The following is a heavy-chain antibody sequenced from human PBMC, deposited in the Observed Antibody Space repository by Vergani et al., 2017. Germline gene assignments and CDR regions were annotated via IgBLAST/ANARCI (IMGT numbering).Heavy chain of an antibody. CDR3: ASLPFWSGKYYFDY. D-gene: IGHD3-3*01. CDR1: GYSISSGYY. J-gene: IGHJ4*02. Sequence: QVQLQESGPGLVQPSETLSLTCAVSGYSISSGYYWGWIRQPPGKGLEWIGSIYHSGSTYYNPSLKSRVTISLDTSKNQFSLKLSSVTAADTAVYYCASLPFWSGKYYFDYWGQGTLVTVSS. CDR2: IYHSGST. V-gene: IGHV4-38-2*01.